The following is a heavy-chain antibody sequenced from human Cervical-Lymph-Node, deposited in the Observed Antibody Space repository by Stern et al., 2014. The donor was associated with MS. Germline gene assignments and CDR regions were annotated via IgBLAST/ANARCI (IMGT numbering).Heavy chain of an antibody. J-gene: IGHJ4*02. Sequence: MQLVESGGGVVQPGRSLRLSCAASGFTFSSYGMHWVRQAPGKGLEWVAVIWYDGSNRYYADSVKGQFTISSDNSQNTMYPHMNSLRAEDTAVYYCARGPPYYFDYWGQGTLVTVSS. CDR1: GFTFSSYG. CDR3: ARGPPYYFDY. V-gene: IGHV3-33*01. CDR2: IWYDGSNR.